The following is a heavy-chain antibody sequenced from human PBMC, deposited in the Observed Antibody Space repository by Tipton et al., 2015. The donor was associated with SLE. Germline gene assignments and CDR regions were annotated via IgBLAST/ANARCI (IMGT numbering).Heavy chain of an antibody. Sequence: TLSLTCTVSGGSISSGSYYWSWIRQPAGKGLEWIGHIYTSGSTYYNPSLKSRVTISVDTSKNQFSLKLSSVTAADTAVYYCARESDRGAGVDYWGQGTLVTVSS. J-gene: IGHJ4*02. CDR2: IYTSGST. D-gene: IGHD6-19*01. CDR3: ARESDRGAGVDY. CDR1: GGSISSGSYY. V-gene: IGHV4-61*09.